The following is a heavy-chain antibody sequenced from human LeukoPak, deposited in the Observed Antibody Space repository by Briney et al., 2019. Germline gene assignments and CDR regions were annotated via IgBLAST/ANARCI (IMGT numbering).Heavy chain of an antibody. CDR3: ARGGENGATVDY. CDR1: GGSISTSNYY. J-gene: IGHJ4*02. V-gene: IGHV4-39*07. Sequence: PSETLSLTCTVSGGSISTSNYYWGWIRQPPGKGLEWIGSIYHSGSTYYNPSLKSRVTISVDTSKNQFSLKLSSVTAADTAVYYCARGGENGATVDYWGQGTLVTVSS. CDR2: IYHSGST. D-gene: IGHD1-26*01.